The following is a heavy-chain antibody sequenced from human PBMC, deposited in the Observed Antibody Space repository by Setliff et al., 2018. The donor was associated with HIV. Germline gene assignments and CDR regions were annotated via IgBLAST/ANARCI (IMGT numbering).Heavy chain of an antibody. CDR1: GFSFRNSFYN. CDR2: IYYSGTT. CDR3: ARHRYSSSINWFDP. Sequence: SETLSLTCNVSGFSFRNSFYNWGWIRQPPGKGLAWIGTIYYSGTTYYTPSLKSRVTMSIDTSQNQFSLKLTSVTATDTAVYYCARHRYSSSINWFDPWGQGTLVTVS. J-gene: IGHJ5*02. V-gene: IGHV4-39*01. D-gene: IGHD6-13*01.